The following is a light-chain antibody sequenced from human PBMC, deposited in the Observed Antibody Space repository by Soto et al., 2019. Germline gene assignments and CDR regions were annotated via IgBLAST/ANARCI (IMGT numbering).Light chain of an antibody. Sequence: DIQMTQSPSTLSASVGDRVTITCRASQSISRWLAWYQQKPGKAPNLLIYDASSLQSGVPFRFSGSGSGTELTLTLSSLQPDDFATYYCQQYNTAWTFGQGTKVEIK. CDR3: QQYNTAWT. CDR1: QSISRW. CDR2: DAS. J-gene: IGKJ1*01. V-gene: IGKV1-5*01.